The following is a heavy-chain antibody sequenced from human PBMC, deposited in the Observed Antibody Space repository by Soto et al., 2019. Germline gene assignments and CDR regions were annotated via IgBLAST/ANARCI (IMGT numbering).Heavy chain of an antibody. J-gene: IGHJ6*02. V-gene: IGHV3-9*01. CDR2: IYGNGGV. D-gene: IGHD3-10*01. Sequence: PGGSLRLSCAASGFTLRGSAMHWVRQVKGGGLEWVSGIYGNGGVGYVDSVRGRFTISRDVAKNSLYLQMNSLTTEDTALYYCVKDILAGGADVWGQGTTVTVSS. CDR3: VKDILAGGADV. CDR1: GFTLRGSA.